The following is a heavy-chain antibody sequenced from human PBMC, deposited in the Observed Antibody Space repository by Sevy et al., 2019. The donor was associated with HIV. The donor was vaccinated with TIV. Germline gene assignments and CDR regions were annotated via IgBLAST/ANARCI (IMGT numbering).Heavy chain of an antibody. CDR2: INPDSGGT. CDR1: GYTFTGCY. Sequence: ASVKVSCKASGYTFTGCYIHWVRQAPGQGLEWMGWINPDSGGTHYAQNFQGRVTMTRDTSITTTFMEMSRLVSDDTAVYYCATTERPCLHFHFWGQGTLVTVSS. CDR3: ATTERPCLHFHF. J-gene: IGHJ4*02. V-gene: IGHV1-2*02.